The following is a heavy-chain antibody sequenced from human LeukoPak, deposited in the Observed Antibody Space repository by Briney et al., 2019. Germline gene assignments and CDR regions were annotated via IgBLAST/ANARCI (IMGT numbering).Heavy chain of an antibody. V-gene: IGHV4-39*01. CDR3: ASDSSGWYSMDY. Sequence: PSETLSLTCTVSGGSISSTSYYWGWIRQPPGKGLEWIGSIYYSGSTYYNPSLKSRVTISVDTSKNQFSLKLSSVTAADTAVYCCASDSSGWYSMDYWGQGTLVTVSS. J-gene: IGHJ4*02. CDR2: IYYSGST. CDR1: GGSISSTSYY. D-gene: IGHD6-19*01.